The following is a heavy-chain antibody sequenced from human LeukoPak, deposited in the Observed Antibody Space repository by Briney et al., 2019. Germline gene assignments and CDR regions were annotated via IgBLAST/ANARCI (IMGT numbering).Heavy chain of an antibody. CDR3: ARGGWVQQKYYMDV. V-gene: IGHV1-69*05. D-gene: IGHD5-24*01. Sequence: ASVKVSCKASGGTFNSYAISWVRQAPGQGLEWMGGIIPIFATRNHAQKFQGRVTITTDESRTTAYMELSSLRSEDTAVYYCARGGWVQQKYYMDVWGKGTTVTVSS. CDR2: IIPIFATR. J-gene: IGHJ6*03. CDR1: GGTFNSYA.